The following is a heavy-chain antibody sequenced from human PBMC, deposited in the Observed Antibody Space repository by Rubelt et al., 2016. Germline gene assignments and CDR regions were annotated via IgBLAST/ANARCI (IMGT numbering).Heavy chain of an antibody. D-gene: IGHD5-24*01. CDR1: GYTFTSYG. CDR3: ARRDGYNWDDAFDI. V-gene: IGHV1-18*01. J-gene: IGHJ3*02. CDR2: ISAYNGNT. Sequence: QVQLVQSGAEVKKPGASVKVSCKASGYTFTSYGISWVRQAPGQGLEWMGWISAYNGNTNYAQKRQCSVTMTTDTSTSTAYMDVRSLRSDDTAVYYCARRDGYNWDDAFDIWGQGTMVTVSS.